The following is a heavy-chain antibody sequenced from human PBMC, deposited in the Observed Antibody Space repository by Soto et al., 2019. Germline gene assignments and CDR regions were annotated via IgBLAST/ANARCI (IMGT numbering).Heavy chain of an antibody. CDR2: IYYSGST. Sequence: KTSETLSLTCTVSGGSISSSSYYWGWIRQPPGKGLEWIGSIYYSGSTYYNPSLKSRVTISVDTSKNQFSLKLSSVTAADTAVYYCARMGVILGDYYYYYGMDVWGQGTKVTVSS. CDR1: GGSISSSSYY. CDR3: ARMGVILGDYYYYYGMDV. D-gene: IGHD2-21*01. V-gene: IGHV4-39*01. J-gene: IGHJ6*02.